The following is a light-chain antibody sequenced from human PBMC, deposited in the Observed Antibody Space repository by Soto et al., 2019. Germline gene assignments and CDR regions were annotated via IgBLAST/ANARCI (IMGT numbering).Light chain of an antibody. CDR3: QQSYSNTPT. J-gene: IGKJ2*01. Sequence: DIQMTQSPSTLSASVGDRVTITCRASQSISSWLAWYQQKPGKAPKLLIYDASSLESGVPSRFSGSGSGTEFTLTISSLQPEDFATYSCQQSYSNTPTFPLGTKVDIX. V-gene: IGKV1-5*01. CDR2: DAS. CDR1: QSISSW.